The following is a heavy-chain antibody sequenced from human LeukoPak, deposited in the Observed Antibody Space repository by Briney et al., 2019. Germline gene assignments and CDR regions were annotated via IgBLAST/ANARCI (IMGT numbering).Heavy chain of an antibody. Sequence: SETLSLTCAVYGGSFSGYYWSWIRQPPGKGLEWIGEINHSGSTNYNPSLKSRVTISVDTSKNQFSLKLSSVTAADTAVYYCARGGRAIGFPPRGRGWFDPWGQGTLVTVSS. CDR1: GGSFSGYY. CDR3: ARGGRAIGFPPRGRGWFDP. V-gene: IGHV4-34*01. CDR2: INHSGST. J-gene: IGHJ5*02. D-gene: IGHD3-10*01.